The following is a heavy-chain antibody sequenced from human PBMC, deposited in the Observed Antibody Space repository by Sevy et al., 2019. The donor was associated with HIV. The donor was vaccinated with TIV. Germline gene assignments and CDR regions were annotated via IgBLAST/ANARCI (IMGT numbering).Heavy chain of an antibody. V-gene: IGHV3-74*03. J-gene: IGHJ4*02. CDR3: AKDPIGPYDS. CDR1: GFTFSNYW. CDR2: INADGSMT. D-gene: IGHD3-10*01. Sequence: GGCLRLSCAASGFTFSNYWMHWVRQTPGKGLVWVSRINADGSMTTYADSVEGRFTISRDNAKSTLYLQMNSLRADDTAVYYCAKDPIGPYDSWGQGTLVTVSS.